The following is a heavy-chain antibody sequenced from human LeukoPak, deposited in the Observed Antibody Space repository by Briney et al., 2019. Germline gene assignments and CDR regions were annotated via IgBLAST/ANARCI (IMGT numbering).Heavy chain of an antibody. D-gene: IGHD2-2*01. J-gene: IGHJ4*02. CDR3: ARGDIVVVPYYFDY. CDR1: GFTFSSYA. CDR2: ISYGGSNK. V-gene: IGHV3-30*04. Sequence: PGRSLRLSCAASGFTFSSYAMHWVRQAPGKGLEWVAVISYGGSNKYYADSVKGRFTISGDNSKNTLYLQMNSLRAEDTAVYYCARGDIVVVPYYFDYWGQGTLVTVSS.